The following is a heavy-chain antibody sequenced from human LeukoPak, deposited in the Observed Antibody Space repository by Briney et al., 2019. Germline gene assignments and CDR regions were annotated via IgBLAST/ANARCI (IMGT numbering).Heavy chain of an antibody. J-gene: IGHJ6*03. D-gene: IGHD6-19*01. V-gene: IGHV3-23*01. CDR1: GFTFSSYA. CDR3: AKDIGGWYFYYMDV. CDR2: ISGSGGST. Sequence: GGSLRLSCAASGFTFSSYAMSWVRQAPGKGLEWVSAISGSGGSTYYADSVKGRFTISRDNSKNTLYLQMNSLRAEDTAVYYCAKDIGGWYFYYMDVWGKGTTVTVSS.